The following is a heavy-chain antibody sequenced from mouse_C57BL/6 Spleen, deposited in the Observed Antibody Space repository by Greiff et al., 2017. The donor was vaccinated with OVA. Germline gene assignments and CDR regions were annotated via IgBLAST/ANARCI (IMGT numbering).Heavy chain of an antibody. CDR1: GYAFSSSW. V-gene: IGHV1-82*01. Sequence: VKLMESGPELVKPGASVKISCKASGYAFSSSWMTWVKQRPGKGLEWIGRIYPGDGDTNYNGKFKGKATLTADKSSSTAYMQLSSLTSEDSAVYFCARAAIFYFDYWGQGTTLTVSS. CDR3: ARAAIFYFDY. CDR2: IYPGDGDT. J-gene: IGHJ2*01.